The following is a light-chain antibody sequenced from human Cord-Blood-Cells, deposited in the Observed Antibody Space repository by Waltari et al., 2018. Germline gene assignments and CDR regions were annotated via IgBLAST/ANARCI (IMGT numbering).Light chain of an antibody. CDR3: SSYTSSSIWV. J-gene: IGLJ3*02. CDR2: SNN. CDR1: SPNIGSNT. V-gene: IGLV1-44*01. Sequence: QSVLTQPPSASGTPGQRVTISCSGSSPNIGSNTVNWYQQLPGTAPKLLIYSNNQRPSGVPDRFSGSKSGTSASLAISGLQSEDEADYYCSSYTSSSIWVFGGGTKLTVL.